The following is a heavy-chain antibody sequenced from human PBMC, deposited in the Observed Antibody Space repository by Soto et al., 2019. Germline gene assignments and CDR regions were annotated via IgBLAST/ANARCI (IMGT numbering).Heavy chain of an antibody. CDR1: GGTLNKHA. CDR2: LILMFGIP. D-gene: IGHD6-19*01. V-gene: IGHV1-69*01. CDR3: AGGGTGGWLKGAYDV. Sequence: QVQLVQSGAEVKKPGSSVKVSCKASGGTLNKHAITWVRRAPGQGLEWLGGLILMFGIPNYPQKSQCRVTTTADGCTNSSHMELQSLTSDDAAVYYCAGGGTGGWLKGAYDVWGQGTMVTVSS. J-gene: IGHJ3*01.